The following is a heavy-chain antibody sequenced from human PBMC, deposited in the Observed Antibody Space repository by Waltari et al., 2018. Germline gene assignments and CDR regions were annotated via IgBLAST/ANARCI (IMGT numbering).Heavy chain of an antibody. Sequence: QVKLQESGPGLVKPSETLSLTCTVPGGSISSYYWSWIRQPPGKGLEWIGYIYYSGSTNYNPSLKSRVTISVDTSKNQFSLKLSSVTAADTAVYYCARCFDSSGWDDAFDIWGQGTMVTVSS. D-gene: IGHD6-19*01. J-gene: IGHJ3*02. CDR1: GGSISSYY. CDR3: ARCFDSSGWDDAFDI. V-gene: IGHV4-59*01. CDR2: IYYSGST.